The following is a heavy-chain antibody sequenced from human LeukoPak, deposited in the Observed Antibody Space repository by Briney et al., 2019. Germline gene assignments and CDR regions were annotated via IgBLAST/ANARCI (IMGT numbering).Heavy chain of an antibody. V-gene: IGHV3-48*04. CDR3: ARDWIW. CDR2: ITNSGSTR. D-gene: IGHD2-2*03. CDR1: GFTFSTYS. Sequence: GGSLRLSCAASGFTFSTYSMNWVRQAPGKGLEWISHITNSGSTRYYADSVKGRFTVSRDNDQHSLYLQMNSLRADDTAVYYCARDWIWWGQGTLVTVSS. J-gene: IGHJ4*02.